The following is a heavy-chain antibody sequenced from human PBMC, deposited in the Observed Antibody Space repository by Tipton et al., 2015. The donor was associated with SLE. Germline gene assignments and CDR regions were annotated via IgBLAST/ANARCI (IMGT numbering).Heavy chain of an antibody. D-gene: IGHD1-7*01. J-gene: IGHJ3*02. V-gene: IGHV4-39*07. CDR1: GVSISSSSFY. Sequence: TLSLTCNVSGVSISSSSFYWGWIRQPPGKGLEWIGSMSYRGTTYYNPSLKSRVTISADTSKNQFSLRRSSVTAADTAVYYCARVFITGTSRGWVDIWRQGTMVTVSS. CDR3: ARVFITGTSRGWVDI. CDR2: MSYRGTT.